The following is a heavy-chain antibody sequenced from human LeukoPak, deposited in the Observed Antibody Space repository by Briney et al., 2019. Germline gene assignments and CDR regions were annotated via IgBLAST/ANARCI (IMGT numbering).Heavy chain of an antibody. Sequence: SGGSLRLSCAASGFTFSSYAMSWVRQAPGKGLEWVSAISGSGGSTYYADSVKGRFTISRDNSKNTLYLQMNSLRAEDTAVYYCPNLNQGFEYSSSNHIDYWGQGTLVTVSS. CDR2: ISGSGGST. J-gene: IGHJ4*02. V-gene: IGHV3-23*01. CDR1: GFTFSSYA. CDR3: PNLNQGFEYSSSNHIDY. D-gene: IGHD6-6*01.